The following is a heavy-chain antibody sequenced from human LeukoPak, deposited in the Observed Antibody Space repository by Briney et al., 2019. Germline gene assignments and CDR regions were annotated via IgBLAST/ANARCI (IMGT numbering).Heavy chain of an antibody. V-gene: IGHV4-59*12. Sequence: SETLSLTCTVSGGSISSYYWSWIRQLPGKGLEWIGYIYYSGSTNYNPSLKSRVTISVDTSKNQFSLKLSSVTAAEKAVYYCARGVRGWYLDYWGQGTLVTVSS. J-gene: IGHJ4*02. CDR3: ARGVRGWYLDY. CDR2: IYYSGST. D-gene: IGHD6-19*01. CDR1: GGSISSYY.